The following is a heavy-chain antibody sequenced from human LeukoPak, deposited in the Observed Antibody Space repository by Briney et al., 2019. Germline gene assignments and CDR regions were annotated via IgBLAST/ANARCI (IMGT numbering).Heavy chain of an antibody. Sequence: PSETLSLTCTVSGGSISSSSYYWGWIRPPPGKGLEWIRSIYDSGSTYYNPSLRSRVTISVDPSKNHFSLKLSSVPAADTAVYYCAIHGSRGWPIADYWGQGTLVTVSS. J-gene: IGHJ4*02. D-gene: IGHD6-19*01. CDR3: AIHGSRGWPIADY. CDR1: GGSISSSSYY. V-gene: IGHV4-39*01. CDR2: IYDSGST.